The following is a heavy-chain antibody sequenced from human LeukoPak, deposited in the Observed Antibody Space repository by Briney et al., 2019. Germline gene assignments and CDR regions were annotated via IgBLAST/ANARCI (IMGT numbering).Heavy chain of an antibody. J-gene: IGHJ3*02. D-gene: IGHD6-13*01. V-gene: IGHV4-61*01. Sequence: SETLSLTCTVSGGSISSGSYYWSWIRQPPGKGLEWIGYIYYSGSTNYNPSLKSRVTISVDTSKNQFSLKLSSVTAADTAVYYCASTRWRAFDIWGQGTMVTVSS. CDR3: ASTRWRAFDI. CDR1: GGSISSGSYY. CDR2: IYYSGST.